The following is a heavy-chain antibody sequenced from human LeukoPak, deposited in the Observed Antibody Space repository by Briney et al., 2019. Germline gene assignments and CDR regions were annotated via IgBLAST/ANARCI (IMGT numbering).Heavy chain of an antibody. CDR3: ARVGVEMATITAYYFDY. V-gene: IGHV3-11*05. D-gene: IGHD5-24*01. Sequence: GGSLRLSCAASGFTLSDYYMSWIRQAPGKGLEWVSYISSSSSYTNYADSVKGRFTISRDNAKNSLYLQMNSLRAEDTAVYYCARVGVEMATITAYYFDYWGQGTLVTVSS. CDR2: ISSSSSYT. J-gene: IGHJ4*02. CDR1: GFTLSDYY.